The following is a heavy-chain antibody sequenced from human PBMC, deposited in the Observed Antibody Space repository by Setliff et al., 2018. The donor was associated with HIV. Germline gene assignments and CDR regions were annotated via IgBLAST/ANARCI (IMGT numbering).Heavy chain of an antibody. CDR1: GFTFSSYW. CDR3: AKDLKHDYYYERSSILDS. CDR2: INIDGSDT. Sequence: GGSLRLFCSASGFTFSSYWMHWVRQAPGKGLVRVSRINIDGSDTSYADSVEGRFTISRDNAKNTLYLQMDRLRVDDTAVYYCAKDLKHDYYYERSSILDSWGQGTLVTVSS. J-gene: IGHJ4*02. D-gene: IGHD3-22*01. V-gene: IGHV3-74*01.